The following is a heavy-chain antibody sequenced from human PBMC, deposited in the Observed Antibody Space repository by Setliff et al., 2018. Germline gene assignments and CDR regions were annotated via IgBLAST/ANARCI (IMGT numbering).Heavy chain of an antibody. Sequence: PSETLSLTCTVSGGSISSGSYYWSWIRQPAGKGLEWIGEINHSGSTNYNPSLKSRVTISVDTSKNQFSLKLSSVTAADTAVYYCARGKSSGCYPWGQGTLVTVSS. V-gene: IGHV4-61*10. D-gene: IGHD6-19*01. CDR1: GGSISSGSYY. CDR2: INHSGST. CDR3: ARGKSSGCYP. J-gene: IGHJ5*02.